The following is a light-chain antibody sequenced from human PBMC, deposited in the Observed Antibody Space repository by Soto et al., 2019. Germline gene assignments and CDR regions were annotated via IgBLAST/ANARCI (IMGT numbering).Light chain of an antibody. CDR3: QQYNSYS. Sequence: DIQMTQSPSTLPASLGDRLTITCRASQSISNWLAWYQKKPGTAPKVLIYHASNLQSGVPSRFSGSGSGTEFTLTISSMQPDDFATYYCQQYNSYSFGQGTKVDI. CDR2: HAS. V-gene: IGKV1-5*01. J-gene: IGKJ1*01. CDR1: QSISNW.